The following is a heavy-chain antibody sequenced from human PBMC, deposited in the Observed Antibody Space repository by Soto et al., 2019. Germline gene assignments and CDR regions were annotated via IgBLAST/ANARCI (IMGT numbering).Heavy chain of an antibody. CDR2: IYHSGST. J-gene: IGHJ6*02. D-gene: IGHD3-9*01. V-gene: IGHV4-30-2*01. CDR1: GGSISSGGYS. Sequence: QLQLQESGSGLVTPSQTLSLTCAVSGGSISSGGYSWSWIRQPPGKGLEWIAYIYHSGSTYYNPSPKSRFIFSVDRSSNQFSLMLTAVTAADTAVYYCARGFDRLFYGLDVWGRGTTFTVSS. CDR3: ARGFDRLFYGLDV.